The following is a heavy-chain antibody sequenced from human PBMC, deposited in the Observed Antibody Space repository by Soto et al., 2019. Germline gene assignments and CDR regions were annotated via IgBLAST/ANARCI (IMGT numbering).Heavy chain of an antibody. Sequence: PGGSLRLSCAASGFTFSNYWMHWVRRAPGKGLVWVSRINIDGITTTYADSVKGRFSISRDNAKNTLYLQMNSLRADDTAVYYCAREREYQLLYNWFDTWGQGTLVTVSS. CDR3: AREREYQLLYNWFDT. CDR1: GFTFSNYW. J-gene: IGHJ5*02. D-gene: IGHD2-2*01. CDR2: INIDGITT. V-gene: IGHV3-74*01.